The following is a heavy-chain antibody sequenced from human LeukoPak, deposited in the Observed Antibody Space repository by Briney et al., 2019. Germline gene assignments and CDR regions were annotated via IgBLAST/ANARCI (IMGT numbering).Heavy chain of an antibody. J-gene: IGHJ6*03. CDR3: ARGIRQLVGTYYYYYMDV. CDR2: IYYSGST. D-gene: IGHD6-6*01. Sequence: SETLSLTCTVSGGSISSSSYYWGWIRQPPGKGLEWIGSIYYSGSTYYNPSLKSRVTISVDTSKNQFSLKLSSVTAADTAVYYCARGIRQLVGTYYYYYMDVWGKGTTVTVSS. V-gene: IGHV4-39*07. CDR1: GGSISSSSYY.